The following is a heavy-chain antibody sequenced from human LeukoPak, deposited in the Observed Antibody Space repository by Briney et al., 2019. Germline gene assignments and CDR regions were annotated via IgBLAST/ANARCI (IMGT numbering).Heavy chain of an antibody. V-gene: IGHV3-23*01. CDR1: GFTFSSYG. CDR2: ISGSGGST. Sequence: GGSLRLSCAASGFTFSSYGMSWVRQAPGKGLEWVSAISGSGGSTYYADSVKGRFTISRDNSKNMLYLQMNSLRAEDTAVYYCAKDPVGATATFDYWGQGTLVTVSS. J-gene: IGHJ4*02. D-gene: IGHD1-26*01. CDR3: AKDPVGATATFDY.